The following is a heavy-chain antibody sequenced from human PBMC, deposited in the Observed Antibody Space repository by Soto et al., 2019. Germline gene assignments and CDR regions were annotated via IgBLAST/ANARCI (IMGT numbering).Heavy chain of an antibody. Sequence: SETLSLTCAVYGGSFSGYYWSWIRQPPGKGLEWIGEINHSGSANYNPSLKSRVTISVDTSKNQFSLKLSSVTAADTAVYYCARGPIVVVVAATGGLDYWGQGTLVTVSS. V-gene: IGHV4-34*01. CDR3: ARGPIVVVVAATGGLDY. J-gene: IGHJ4*02. D-gene: IGHD2-15*01. CDR1: GGSFSGYY. CDR2: INHSGSA.